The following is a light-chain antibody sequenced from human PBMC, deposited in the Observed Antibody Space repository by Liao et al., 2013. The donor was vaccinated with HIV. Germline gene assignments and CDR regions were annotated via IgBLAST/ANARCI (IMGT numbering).Light chain of an antibody. V-gene: IGLV3-25*03. CDR1: ALPKKY. CDR2: KDS. CDR3: QSADSSGTCV. Sequence: SYELTQPPSVSVSPGQTARITCSGDALPKKYAYWYQQKPGQAPVLVIYKDSERPSGIPERFSGSSSGTTVTLTISGVQAEDEADYYCQSADSSGTCVFGTGTKVIVL. J-gene: IGLJ1*01.